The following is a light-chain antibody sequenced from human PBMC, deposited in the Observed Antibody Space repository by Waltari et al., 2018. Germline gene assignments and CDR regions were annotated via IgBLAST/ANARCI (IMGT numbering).Light chain of an antibody. CDR1: QSIGKY. CDR3: QNHERLPAT. Sequence: IVLTQSPGTLSLSPGERATMSCRASQSIGKYLVWYQQRPGLAPRLLIYAASTRSTGIPDRFSGSGSGTDFSLTISRLEPEDFAVYYCQNHERLPATFGQGTKVEIK. V-gene: IGKV3-20*01. J-gene: IGKJ1*01. CDR2: AAS.